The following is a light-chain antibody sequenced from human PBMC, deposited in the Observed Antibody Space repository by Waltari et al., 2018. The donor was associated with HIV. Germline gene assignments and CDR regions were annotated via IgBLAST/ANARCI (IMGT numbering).Light chain of an antibody. CDR2: DNN. J-gene: IGLJ2*01. CDR3: GTWDSSLSAVV. V-gene: IGLV1-51*01. Sequence: QSLLTPPPSVSAASGQTVTISCAGSSPNIGNNYVSWYQQLPGTAPKLLIYDNNKRPSGIPDRFSGSKSGTSATLGITGLQTGDEADYCCGTWDSSLSAVVFGGGTKVTVL. CDR1: SPNIGNNY.